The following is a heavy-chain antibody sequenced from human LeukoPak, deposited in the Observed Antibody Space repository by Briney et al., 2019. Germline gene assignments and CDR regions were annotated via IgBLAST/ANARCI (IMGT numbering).Heavy chain of an antibody. D-gene: IGHD6-13*01. CDR1: GYSISSGCY. V-gene: IGHV4-38-2*01. J-gene: IGHJ4*02. CDR2: IYHSGST. CDR3: ARQWSIPGIAAAGMDSFFDY. Sequence: SETLSLTCAVSGYSISSGCYWGWIRQPPGKGLEWIGSIYHSGSTYYNPSLKSRVTISVDTSKNQFSLKLSSVTAADTAVYYCARQWSIPGIAAAGMDSFFDYWGQGTLVTVSS.